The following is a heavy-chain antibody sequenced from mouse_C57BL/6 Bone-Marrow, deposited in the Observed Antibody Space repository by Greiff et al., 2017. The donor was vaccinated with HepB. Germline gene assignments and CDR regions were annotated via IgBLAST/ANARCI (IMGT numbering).Heavy chain of an antibody. CDR3: TRDERIWSIYYGNYFYAMDY. V-gene: IGHV5-9-1*02. Sequence: EVKVVESGEGLVKPGGSLKLSCAASGFTFSSYAMSWVRQTPEKRLEWVAYISSGGDYIYYADTVKGRFTISRDNARNTLYLQMSSLKSEDTAMYYCTRDERIWSIYYGNYFYAMDYWGQGTSVTVSS. CDR2: ISSGGDYI. D-gene: IGHD2-1*01. J-gene: IGHJ4*01. CDR1: GFTFSSYA.